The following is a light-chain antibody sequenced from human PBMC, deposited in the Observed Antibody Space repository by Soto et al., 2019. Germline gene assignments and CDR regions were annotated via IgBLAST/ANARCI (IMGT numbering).Light chain of an antibody. CDR2: AAS. CDR3: QQSYSTPFT. J-gene: IGKJ4*01. Sequence: DIQMTQSPYSVSASVGDRVTITCRASQGISSYLAWYQQKPGKAPNPLIYAASSLHSGVPSRFGGSGSGTEFTLTISSLQPEDFATYYCQQSYSTPFTFGGGTKVDIK. CDR1: QGISSY. V-gene: IGKV1-12*02.